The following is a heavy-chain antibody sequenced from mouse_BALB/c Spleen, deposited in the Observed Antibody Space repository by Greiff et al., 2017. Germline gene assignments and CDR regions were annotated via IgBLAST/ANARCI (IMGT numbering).Heavy chain of an antibody. J-gene: IGHJ4*01. V-gene: IGHV2-6-7*01. CDR2: IWGDGST. D-gene: IGHD2-10*01. CDR1: GFSLTGYG. Sequence: VKLMESGPGLVAPSQSLSITCTVSGFSLTGYGVNWVRQPPGKGLEWLGMIWGDGSTDYNSALKSRLSISKDNSKSQVFLKMNSLQTDDTARYYCARAYYGNYVGYAMDYWGQGTSVTVSS. CDR3: ARAYYGNYVGYAMDY.